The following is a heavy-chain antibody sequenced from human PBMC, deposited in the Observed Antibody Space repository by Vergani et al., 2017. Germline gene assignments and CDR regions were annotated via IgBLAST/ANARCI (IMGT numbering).Heavy chain of an antibody. Sequence: EVQLVESGGGLVQPGGSLRLSCAASGFTFSSYSMNWFRQAPGKGLEWVSYISSSSSTIYYADSVKGRFTISRDNAKNSLYLQMNSLRAEDTAVYYCAREDIVVVPAAMVDYWGQGTLVTVSS. J-gene: IGHJ4*02. V-gene: IGHV3-48*04. CDR1: GFTFSSYS. D-gene: IGHD2-2*01. CDR3: AREDIVVVPAAMVDY. CDR2: ISSSSSTI.